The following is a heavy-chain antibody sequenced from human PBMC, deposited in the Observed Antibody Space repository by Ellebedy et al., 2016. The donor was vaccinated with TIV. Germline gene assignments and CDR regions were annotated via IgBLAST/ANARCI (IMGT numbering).Heavy chain of an antibody. D-gene: IGHD3/OR15-3a*01. CDR1: GFTLRSHG. CDR2: ISSDGSNK. Sequence: GESLKISXVASGFTLRSHGIYWVRQAPGKGLEWVAVISSDGSNKYYADSVKGRFTISRDNSKNTLYLQMNSLRAEDTAVYYCARARAGLVPVYATFSGYFDGMDVWGQGATVTVSS. J-gene: IGHJ6*02. CDR3: ARARAGLVPVYATFSGYFDGMDV. V-gene: IGHV3-30*03.